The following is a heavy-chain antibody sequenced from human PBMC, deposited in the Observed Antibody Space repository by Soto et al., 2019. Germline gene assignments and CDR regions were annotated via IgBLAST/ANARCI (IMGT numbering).Heavy chain of an antibody. D-gene: IGHD3-3*01. J-gene: IGHJ6*03. V-gene: IGHV1-18*01. CDR3: ARGSEREYYDFWSGYENYYYMDV. CDR1: GYTFTSYG. Sequence: ASVKVSCKASGYTFTSYGISWVRQAPGQGLEWMGWISAYNGNTNYAQKLQGRVTMTTDTSTSTAYMELRSLRSDDTAVYYCARGSEREYYDFWSGYENYYYMDVWGKGTTVTVSS. CDR2: ISAYNGNT.